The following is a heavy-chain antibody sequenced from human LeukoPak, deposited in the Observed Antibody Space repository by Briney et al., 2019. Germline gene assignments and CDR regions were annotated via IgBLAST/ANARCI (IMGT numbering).Heavy chain of an antibody. D-gene: IGHD3-3*01. CDR1: GYKFTDYW. CDR3: VRLGSSRYYFDY. J-gene: IGHJ4*02. V-gene: IGHV5-51*01. Sequence: GESLKISCKVSGYKFTDYWIGWVRQMPGQGLEWIGIVDPSDSDTRYSPSLQGQVTISADNAITTAYLQWSTVEASDTAMYYCVRLGSSRYYFDYWGQGTQVTVSS. CDR2: VDPSDSDT.